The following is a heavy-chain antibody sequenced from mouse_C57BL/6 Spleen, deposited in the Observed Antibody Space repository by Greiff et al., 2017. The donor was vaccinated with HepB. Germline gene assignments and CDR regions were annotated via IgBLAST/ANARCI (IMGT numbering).Heavy chain of an antibody. Sequence: EVQLVESGGGLVKPGGSLKLSCAASGFTFSDYGMHWVRQAPEKGLEWVAYISSGSSTIYYAATVKGRFTISRDNAKNTLFLQMTSRRSEDTAMYYCAREVPLAMDYWGQGTSVTVSS. CDR3: AREVPLAMDY. CDR2: ISSGSSTI. J-gene: IGHJ4*01. CDR1: GFTFSDYG. V-gene: IGHV5-17*01.